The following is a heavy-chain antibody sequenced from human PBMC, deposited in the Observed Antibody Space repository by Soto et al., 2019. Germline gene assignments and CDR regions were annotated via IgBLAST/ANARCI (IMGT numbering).Heavy chain of an antibody. J-gene: IGHJ4*02. CDR2: ISADSGRT. V-gene: IGHV3-74*01. CDR1: GFTFSTSW. D-gene: IGHD6-19*01. CDR3: ARGPTGWYGYDY. Sequence: DVQLVESGGSLVQPGGSLRLSCVASGFTFSTSWMHWVRQTPGKGLVWVSRISADSGRTHYADSVKGRFTISRDNGKNTLYLQMNSLTADDTAIYYCARGPTGWYGYDYWGQGTLVSVSS.